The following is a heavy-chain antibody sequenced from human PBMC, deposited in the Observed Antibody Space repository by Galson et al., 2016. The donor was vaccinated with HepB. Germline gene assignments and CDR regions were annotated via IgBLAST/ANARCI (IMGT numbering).Heavy chain of an antibody. CDR1: GLSLRTPV. V-gene: IGHV3-23*01. Sequence: SLRLSCAASGLSLRTPVMYWVRQAPGKGLEWVSALGDGGDYTSYADSVKGRFTVSGDISENTLFLQMNSLTVEDTAIYYCAKLAVRGDYGARDYWGQGTLVTVSS. J-gene: IGHJ4*02. CDR3: AKLAVRGDYGARDY. CDR2: LGDGGDYT. D-gene: IGHD4-17*01.